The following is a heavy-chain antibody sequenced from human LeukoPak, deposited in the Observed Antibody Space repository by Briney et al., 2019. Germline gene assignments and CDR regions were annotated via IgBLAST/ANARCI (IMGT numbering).Heavy chain of an antibody. CDR3: ARGPCSAAGYNALDV. D-gene: IGHD6-13*01. CDR1: GFTFSSYG. V-gene: IGHV3-23*01. J-gene: IGHJ6*02. CDR2: ISNSGGST. Sequence: GSLRLSCAASGFTFSSYGMSWVRQAPGKWLEWVSAISNSGGSTPYADSVKGRFTISRDNSKNTLYLQMNSLRGEDTAVYYCARGPCSAAGYNALDVWGQGTTVTVSS.